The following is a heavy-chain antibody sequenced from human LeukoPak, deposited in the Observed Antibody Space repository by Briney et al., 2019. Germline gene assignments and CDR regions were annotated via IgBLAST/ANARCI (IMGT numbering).Heavy chain of an antibody. V-gene: IGHV1-18*01. CDR2: TSTCNGNT. CDR3: ARDQGYCSSTSCSQFDY. CDR1: GYTFSSYG. J-gene: IGHJ4*02. D-gene: IGHD2-2*01. Sequence: ASVKVSCKASGYTFSSYGISWVRQAPGQGLEWMGWTSTCNGNTNYAQKLQGRVTMTTDTSTSTAYMELRSLSSDDTAIYYCARDQGYCSSTSCSQFDYWGQGTRVTVSS.